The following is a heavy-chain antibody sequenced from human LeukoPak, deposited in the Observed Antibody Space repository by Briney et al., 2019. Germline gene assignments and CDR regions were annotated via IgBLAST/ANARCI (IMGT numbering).Heavy chain of an antibody. Sequence: ASVKVSCKASGYTFTSYGISWARQAPGQGLEWMGWISAYNGNTNYAQKLQGRVTMTTDTSTSTAYMELRSLRSDDTAVYYCARVRHSSSWRSHGPQYYFDYWGQGTLVTVSS. D-gene: IGHD6-13*01. CDR2: ISAYNGNT. J-gene: IGHJ4*02. CDR1: GYTFTSYG. CDR3: ARVRHSSSWRSHGPQYYFDY. V-gene: IGHV1-18*01.